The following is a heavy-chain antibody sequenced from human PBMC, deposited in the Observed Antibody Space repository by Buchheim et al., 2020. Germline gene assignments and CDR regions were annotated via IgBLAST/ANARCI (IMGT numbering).Heavy chain of an antibody. J-gene: IGHJ4*02. CDR3: NRPFYYGEGGFDY. D-gene: IGHD4-17*01. CDR1: GFTFSNAW. V-gene: IGHV3-15*01. Sequence: EVQLVESGGGLVKPGGSLRLSCAASGFTFSNAWMSWVRQAPGKGLEWVGRIKSKTDGGTTDYAAPVKGRFTIPRDDSKNTLYLQMNSLKTEDTAVYYCNRPFYYGEGGFDYWGQGTL. CDR2: IKSKTDGGTT.